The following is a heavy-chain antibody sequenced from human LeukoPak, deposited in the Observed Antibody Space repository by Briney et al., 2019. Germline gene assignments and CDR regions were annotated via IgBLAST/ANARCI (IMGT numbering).Heavy chain of an antibody. J-gene: IGHJ5*02. V-gene: IGHV4-39*07. D-gene: IGHD3-10*01. CDR1: GGSISSSSYY. Sequence: SETLSLTCTVTGGSISSSSYYWGWIRQPPGKGLEWIGSIYYSGSTYYNPSLKSRVTISVDTSKNQFSLKLSSVTAADTAVYYCARGVTMVRGPIGGNWFDPWGQGTLVTVSS. CDR2: IYYSGST. CDR3: ARGVTMVRGPIGGNWFDP.